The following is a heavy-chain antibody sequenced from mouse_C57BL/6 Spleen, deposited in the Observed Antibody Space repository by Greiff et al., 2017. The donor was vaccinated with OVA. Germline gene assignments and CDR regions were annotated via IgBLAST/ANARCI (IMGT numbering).Heavy chain of an antibody. J-gene: IGHJ4*01. Sequence: VQGVESGPGLVQPSQSLSITCTVSGFSLTSYGVHWVRQSPGKGLEWLGVIWRGGSTDYNAAFMSRLSITKDNSKSQVFFKMNSLQADDTAIYYCAKSDGYSAYAMDYWGQGTSVTVSS. CDR2: IWRGGST. D-gene: IGHD2-3*01. CDR1: GFSLTSYG. V-gene: IGHV2-5*01. CDR3: AKSDGYSAYAMDY.